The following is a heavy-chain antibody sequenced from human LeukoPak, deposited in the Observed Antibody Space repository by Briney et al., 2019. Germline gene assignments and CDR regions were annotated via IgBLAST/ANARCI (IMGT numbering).Heavy chain of an antibody. D-gene: IGHD3-9*01. CDR2: IYYSGST. Sequence: SQTLSLTCTVSGGSISSGGYYWSWIRQPPGKGLEWIGYIYYSGSTNYNPSLKSRVTISVDTSKNQFSLKLSSVTAADTAVYYCARDYSTGYPSFDYWGQGTLVTAPS. V-gene: IGHV4-61*08. CDR1: GGSISSGGYY. J-gene: IGHJ4*02. CDR3: ARDYSTGYPSFDY.